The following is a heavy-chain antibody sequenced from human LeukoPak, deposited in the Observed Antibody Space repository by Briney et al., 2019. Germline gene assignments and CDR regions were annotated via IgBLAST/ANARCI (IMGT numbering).Heavy chain of an antibody. D-gene: IGHD2-15*01. CDR2: ISSSGSTI. V-gene: IGHV3-11*01. J-gene: IGHJ6*02. CDR3: ARASTVGWYYYGMDV. Sequence: GGSLRISCAASGFTFSDYYMSWIRQAPGKGLEWVSYISSSGSTIYYADSVKGRFTISRDNAKNSLYLQMNSLRAEDTAVYYCARASTVGWYYYGMDVWGQGTTVTVSS. CDR1: GFTFSDYY.